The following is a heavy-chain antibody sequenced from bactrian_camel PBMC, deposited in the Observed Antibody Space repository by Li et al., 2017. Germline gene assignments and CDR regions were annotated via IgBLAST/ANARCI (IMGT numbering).Heavy chain of an antibody. Sequence: VQLVESGGGLVQPGGSLRLSCAASGFTFSSYGMSWVRQAPGKGLEWVSAINSVGSSTYYADSMKGRFTISRDNAENRLYLQMNNLRTEDTAVYYCASWFTEPNYWGQGTQVTVS. J-gene: IGHJ4*01. D-gene: IGHD1*01. CDR2: INSVGSST. V-gene: IGHV3S40*01. CDR1: GFTFSSYG. CDR3: ASWFTEPNY.